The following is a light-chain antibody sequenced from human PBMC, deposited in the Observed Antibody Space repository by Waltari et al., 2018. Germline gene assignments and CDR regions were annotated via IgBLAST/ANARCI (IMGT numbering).Light chain of an antibody. CDR2: DTS. V-gene: IGKV3-20*01. Sequence: ELVLTQSPGTLSLSPGERATLSCRASQSVRSSYLAWYQQKPGQAPRLLIHDTSRRATGIPDRFSGSGSGTDFTLTITGLEPEDFAVYYCQQYGNSPWTFAQGTKVEIK. CDR1: QSVRSSY. J-gene: IGKJ1*01. CDR3: QQYGNSPWT.